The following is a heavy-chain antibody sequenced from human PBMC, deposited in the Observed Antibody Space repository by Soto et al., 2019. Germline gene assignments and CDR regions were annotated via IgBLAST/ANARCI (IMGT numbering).Heavy chain of an antibody. D-gene: IGHD4-17*01. Sequence: EVQLVESGGGLVQPGGSLRLSCAASGFTFSSYWMSWVRQAPGKGLEWVANIKQDGSEKYYVDSVKGRFSISRDNAKNSLYLQMNSRRAEDTAVYYCARGISVVGDYPNYSIDILGQGTMVTVSS. CDR3: ARGISVVGDYPNYSIDI. J-gene: IGHJ3*02. CDR2: IKQDGSEK. V-gene: IGHV3-7*01. CDR1: GFTFSSYW.